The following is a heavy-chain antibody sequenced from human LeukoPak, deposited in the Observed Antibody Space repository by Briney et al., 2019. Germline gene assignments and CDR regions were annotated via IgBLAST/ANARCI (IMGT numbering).Heavy chain of an antibody. J-gene: IGHJ4*02. Sequence: PGGSLRLSCAASGFTFSSYAMSWVRQAPGKGLEWVSAISGSGGSTYYADSVKGRFTISRDNSKNTLYLQMNSLRAEDTAVYYCAKDRGPSLSSYYDSSGYYGQGYFDYWGQGTLVTVSS. CDR3: AKDRGPSLSSYYDSSGYYGQGYFDY. D-gene: IGHD3-22*01. V-gene: IGHV3-23*01. CDR2: ISGSGGST. CDR1: GFTFSSYA.